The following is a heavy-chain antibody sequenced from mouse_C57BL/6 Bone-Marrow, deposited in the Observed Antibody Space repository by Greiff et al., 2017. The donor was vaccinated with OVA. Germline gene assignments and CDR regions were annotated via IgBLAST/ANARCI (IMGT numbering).Heavy chain of an antibody. J-gene: IGHJ2*01. CDR3: ASGDGYPYYFDY. Sequence: DVMLVESGGGLVQPGGSLSLSCAASGFTFTDYYMSWVRQPPGKALEWLGFIRNKANGYTTEYSASVKGRFTISRDNSQSILYLQMNALRAEDSATYYCASGDGYPYYFDYWGQGTTLTVSS. V-gene: IGHV7-3*01. CDR2: IRNKANGYTT. D-gene: IGHD2-3*01. CDR1: GFTFTDYY.